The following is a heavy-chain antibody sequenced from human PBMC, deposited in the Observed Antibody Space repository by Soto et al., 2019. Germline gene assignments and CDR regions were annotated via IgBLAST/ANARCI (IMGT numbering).Heavy chain of an antibody. J-gene: IGHJ4*02. D-gene: IGHD1-1*01. CDR3: ARGRYGDY. Sequence: QVHLVQSGAEVKKPGASVKVSCKASGYTFTSYGITWVRQAPGQGLEWMGWISAHNGNTAYAQKLQGRAIVTIQTSASTAYMELRSLISDDTAVYSCARGRYGDYWGQGALVTVSS. CDR2: ISAHNGNT. CDR1: GYTFTSYG. V-gene: IGHV1-18*01.